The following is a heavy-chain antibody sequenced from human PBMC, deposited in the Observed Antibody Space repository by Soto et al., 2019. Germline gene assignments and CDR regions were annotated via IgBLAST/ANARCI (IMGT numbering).Heavy chain of an antibody. Sequence: QVQLVESGGGVIQPGKSLRLSCSASGFAFSTYAMPSVRQAPGKGLERVAVIWADGRRQFSGDSVKTRFTISRDNSKSTSYLQMTSLRVDDTAVYSCVEGTGYWGLSDYWGQGTLVTVSS. CDR1: GFAFSTYA. D-gene: IGHD3-9*01. CDR3: VEGTGYWGLSDY. V-gene: IGHV3-33*08. J-gene: IGHJ4*02. CDR2: IWADGRRQ.